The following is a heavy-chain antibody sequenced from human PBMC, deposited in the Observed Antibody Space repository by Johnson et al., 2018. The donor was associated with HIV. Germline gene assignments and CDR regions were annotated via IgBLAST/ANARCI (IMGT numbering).Heavy chain of an antibody. J-gene: IGHJ3*02. CDR1: GFTFSNYD. CDR3: AKDPVGATWAFDI. D-gene: IGHD1-26*01. V-gene: IGHV3-20*04. Sequence: VQLVESGGGVVQPGRSLRLSCAASGFTFSNYDIHWVRQAPGKGLEWVSGINWNGGSTGYADSVKGRFTISRDNAKNSLYLQMNSLRAEDTALYYCAKDPVGATWAFDIWGQGTMVTVSS. CDR2: INWNGGST.